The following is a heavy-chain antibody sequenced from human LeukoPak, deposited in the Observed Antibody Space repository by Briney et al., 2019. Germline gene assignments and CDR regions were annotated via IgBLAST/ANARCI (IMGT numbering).Heavy chain of an antibody. Sequence: GGSLRLSCAASGFTFSSYSMNWVRQAPGKGLDWVSSISSSSSYIYYADSVKGRFTISRDNAKNSLYLQMNSLRAEDTAVYYCARGGVSQDYFDYWGQGTLVTVSS. V-gene: IGHV3-21*01. J-gene: IGHJ4*02. CDR1: GFTFSSYS. CDR2: ISSSSSYI. CDR3: ARGGVSQDYFDY. D-gene: IGHD6-13*01.